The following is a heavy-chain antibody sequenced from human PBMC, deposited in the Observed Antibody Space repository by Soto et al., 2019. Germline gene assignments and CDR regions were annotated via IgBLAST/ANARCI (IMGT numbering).Heavy chain of an antibody. Sequence: GASVKVSCKASGYTFTSYAMHWVRQAPGQRLEWMGWINAGNGNTKYSQKFQGRITITRDTSASTAYMELSSLRSEDTAVYYCARDGPHDSSGYLTPDYWGQGTLVTVSS. J-gene: IGHJ4*02. CDR2: INAGNGNT. V-gene: IGHV1-3*01. D-gene: IGHD3-22*01. CDR3: ARDGPHDSSGYLTPDY. CDR1: GYTFTSYA.